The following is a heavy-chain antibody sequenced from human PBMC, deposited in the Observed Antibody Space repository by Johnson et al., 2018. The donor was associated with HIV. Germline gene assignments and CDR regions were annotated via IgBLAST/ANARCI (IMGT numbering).Heavy chain of an antibody. Sequence: QVQLVESGGGVVQPGRSLRLSCAASGFTFSSYVMHWVRQALGKGLEWVAVISYDGSNKYYADSVKGRFTISRDNSKNTLYLQMNSLRAEDTAVYYCARERRSDYDYDAFDMWGQGTMVTVS. D-gene: IGHD5-12*01. CDR1: GFTFSSYV. CDR2: ISYDGSNK. V-gene: IGHV3-30*03. J-gene: IGHJ3*02. CDR3: ARERRSDYDYDAFDM.